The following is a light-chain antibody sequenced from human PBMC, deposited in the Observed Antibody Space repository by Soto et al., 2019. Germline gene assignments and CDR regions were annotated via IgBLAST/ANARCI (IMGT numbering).Light chain of an antibody. CDR3: GTWDGSRSAV. CDR1: SSNIGNNY. J-gene: IGLJ3*02. V-gene: IGLV1-51*01. Sequence: QSVLTQPPSVSAAPGQKVTISCSGSSSNIGNNYVSWYQQLPGTAPKLLIYDNNKRPSGIPDRFSGSKSGTSATLDITGLQTGDEADYYCGTWDGSRSAVFGGGTKLTVL. CDR2: DNN.